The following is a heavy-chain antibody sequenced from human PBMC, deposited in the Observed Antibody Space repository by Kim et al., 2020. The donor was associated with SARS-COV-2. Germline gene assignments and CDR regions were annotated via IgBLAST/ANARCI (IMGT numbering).Heavy chain of an antibody. CDR3: ARDQGGISLLDY. J-gene: IGHJ4*02. V-gene: IGHV4-31*02. Sequence: YTTPSLKSRLTISVDMSKNQFSLKLSSVTAAETAVYYCARDQGGISLLDYWGQGTLVTVSS.